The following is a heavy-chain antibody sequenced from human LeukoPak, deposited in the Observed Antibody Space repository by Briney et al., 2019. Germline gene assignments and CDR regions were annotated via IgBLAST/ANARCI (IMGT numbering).Heavy chain of an antibody. D-gene: IGHD6-13*01. V-gene: IGHV3-30-3*01. J-gene: IGHJ4*02. CDR3: ARDFGSTSWSIDY. CDR1: GFTFNNYA. CDR2: ISYDGNNK. Sequence: GGSLRLSCAASGFTFNNYAMHWVRQAPGKGLEWVAVISYDGNNKYYADSVKGRFTISRDNSKNTLYLQMNSLRAEDTAVYYCARDFGSTSWSIDYWGQGTLVTVSS.